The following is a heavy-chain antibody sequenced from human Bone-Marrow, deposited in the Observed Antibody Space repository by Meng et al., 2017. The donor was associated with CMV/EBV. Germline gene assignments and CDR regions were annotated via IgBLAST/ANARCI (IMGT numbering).Heavy chain of an antibody. CDR3: ARGGRVVPAARVIREYYGMDV. J-gene: IGHJ6*01. D-gene: IGHD2-2*01. CDR2: MNPNSGNT. CDR1: GYTFTSYD. V-gene: IGHV1-8*01. Sequence: ASVKVSCKASGYTFTSYDINWVRQATGQGLEWIGWMNPNSGNTGYAQKFQGRVTMTRNTSISTAYMELTSLRSEDTAVYYCARGGRVVPAARVIREYYGMDVWGQGTTVTGSS.